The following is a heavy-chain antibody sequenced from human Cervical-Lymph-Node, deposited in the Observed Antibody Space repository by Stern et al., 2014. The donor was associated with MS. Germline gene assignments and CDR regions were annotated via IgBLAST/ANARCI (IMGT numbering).Heavy chain of an antibody. D-gene: IGHD6-19*01. J-gene: IGHJ4*02. CDR3: ARLLSCSGCPDRRLDY. V-gene: IGHV5-51*01. Sequence: EVQLVESGAEVKKPGESLKISCKGSGYSFTSYWIGWVRQMPGKGLEWMGIIYPGDSDTRYSPSFQGQVTISADKSISTAYLQWSSLKASDTAMYYCARLLSCSGCPDRRLDYWGQGTLVTVSS. CDR2: IYPGDSDT. CDR1: GYSFTSYW.